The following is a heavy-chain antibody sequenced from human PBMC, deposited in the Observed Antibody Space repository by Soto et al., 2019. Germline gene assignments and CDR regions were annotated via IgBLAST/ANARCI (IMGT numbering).Heavy chain of an antibody. D-gene: IGHD4-17*01. V-gene: IGHV3-33*01. J-gene: IGHJ4*02. CDR3: ARDNNGDYIDY. Sequence: QVQLVESGGGVVQPGGSLRLSCAASGFTFSSYGMHWVRQAPGKGLEWVAVIWYDGSNKYYADSVKGRFTISRDNSKNTLYLQMNSLRAEDTAVYYCARDNNGDYIDYWGQGTLVTVSS. CDR1: GFTFSSYG. CDR2: IWYDGSNK.